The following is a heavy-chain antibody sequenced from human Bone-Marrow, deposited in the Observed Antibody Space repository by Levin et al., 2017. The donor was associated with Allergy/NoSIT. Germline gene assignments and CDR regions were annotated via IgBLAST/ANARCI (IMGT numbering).Heavy chain of an antibody. Sequence: GESLKISCAASGFTVSNNYMKWVRQAPGKGLEWVSLIYSGGNTYYADSVKGRFTISRDNSKNTLYLQMNSLRAEDTAVYYCAARPPGLGHSWGQGTLVTVSS. D-gene: IGHD5/OR15-5a*01. CDR3: AARPPGLGHS. J-gene: IGHJ4*02. CDR2: IYSGGNT. CDR1: GFTVSNNY. V-gene: IGHV3-53*01.